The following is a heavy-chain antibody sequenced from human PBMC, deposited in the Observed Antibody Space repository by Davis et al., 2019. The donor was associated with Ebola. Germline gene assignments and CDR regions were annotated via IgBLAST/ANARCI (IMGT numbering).Heavy chain of an antibody. V-gene: IGHV3-30-3*01. CDR2: ISYDGSNK. J-gene: IGHJ6*02. CDR1: GFTFSSYA. D-gene: IGHD3-22*01. CDR3: TPSTHYEDV. Sequence: PGGSLRLSCAASGFTFSSYAMHWVRQAPGKGLERVAVISYDGSNKYYADSVKGRFTISRDNSKNTLYLQMNSLRAEDTAVYYCTPSTHYEDVWGQGTTVTVSS.